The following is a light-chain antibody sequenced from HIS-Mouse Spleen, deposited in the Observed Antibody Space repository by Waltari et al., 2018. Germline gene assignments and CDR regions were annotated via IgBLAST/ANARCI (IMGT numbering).Light chain of an antibody. CDR1: RRDVGSYNL. J-gene: IGLJ3*02. Sequence: QSALTQPASVSGSPGQSIPISCTGTRRDVGSYNLVSWYHQHPGKAPKPMIYEGSKRPSGVSNRFSGSKSGNTASLTISGLQAEDEADYYCCSYAGSSTWVFGGGTKLTVL. CDR3: CSYAGSSTWV. CDR2: EGS. V-gene: IGLV2-23*01.